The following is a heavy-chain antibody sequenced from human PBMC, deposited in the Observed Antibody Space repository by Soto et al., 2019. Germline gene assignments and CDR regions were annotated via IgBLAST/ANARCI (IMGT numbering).Heavy chain of an antibody. J-gene: IGHJ4*02. CDR1: GFTFSSCA. Sequence: GGSLRLSCAASGFTFSSCAMGWVRQAPGKGLEWVSDIIDSGGSTYYADSVKGRFTISRDNGENSLYLQMNALRADDTAVYYCARDGLYYDILTGSDYWGLGTLVTVSS. V-gene: IGHV3-23*01. CDR2: IIDSGGST. D-gene: IGHD3-9*01. CDR3: ARDGLYYDILTGSDY.